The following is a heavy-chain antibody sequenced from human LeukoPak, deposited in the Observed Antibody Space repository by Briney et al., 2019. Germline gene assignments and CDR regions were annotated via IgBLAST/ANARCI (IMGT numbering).Heavy chain of an antibody. CDR2: ISGSGGST. CDR3: AKTVGATTD. V-gene: IGHV3-23*01. CDR1: GXTXXXYA. D-gene: IGHD1-26*01. Sequence: GXTXXXYAMSWVRXAPGKGLEGGSAISGSGGSTYYADSVKGRFTISRDNSKNTLYLQMNSLRAEDTAVYYCAKTVGATTDWGQGTLVTVSS. J-gene: IGHJ4*02.